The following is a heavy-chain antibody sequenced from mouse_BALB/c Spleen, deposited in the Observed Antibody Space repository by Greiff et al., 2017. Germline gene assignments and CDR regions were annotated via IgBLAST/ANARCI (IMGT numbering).Heavy chain of an antibody. Sequence: EVKLMESGPGLVQPSQSLSLTCTVTGYSITSDYAWNWIRQFPGNKLEWMGYISYSGSTSYNPSLKSRISITRDTSKNQFFLQLNSVTTEDTATYYCAREYGYDYAMDYWGQGTSVTVSS. CDR2: ISYSGST. J-gene: IGHJ4*01. CDR1: GYSITSDYA. V-gene: IGHV3-2*02. D-gene: IGHD1-2*01. CDR3: AREYGYDYAMDY.